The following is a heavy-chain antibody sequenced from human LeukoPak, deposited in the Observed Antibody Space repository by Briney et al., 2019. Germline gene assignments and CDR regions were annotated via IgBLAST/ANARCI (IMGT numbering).Heavy chain of an antibody. J-gene: IGHJ4*02. CDR2: INHSGST. V-gene: IGHV4-34*01. CDR1: GGSFSGYY. Sequence: SETLSLTCAVYGGSFSGYYWSWIRQPPGKGLEWLGEINHSGSTNYNPSLKSRVTISVDTSKNQFSLKLRSVTAADTAVYYCARRDDVRRAAGTKIDYWGQGTLVTVSS. D-gene: IGHD6-13*01. CDR3: ARRDDVRRAAGTKIDY.